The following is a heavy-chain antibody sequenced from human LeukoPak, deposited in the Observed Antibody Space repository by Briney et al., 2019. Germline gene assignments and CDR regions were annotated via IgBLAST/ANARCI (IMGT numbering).Heavy chain of an antibody. CDR2: IRFDGYHT. V-gene: IGHV3-30*02. J-gene: IGHJ4*02. Sequence: GGSLRLSCGASGFIFDTHDMHWVRQAPGKGLEWVAFIRFDGYHTYYADAVKGRFTITRDNSKNTLYLQMDSLRVEDMAVYYCAKPSGGGVDSWGRGTRVIVSS. CDR3: AKPSGGGVDS. CDR1: GFIFDTHD. D-gene: IGHD3-10*01.